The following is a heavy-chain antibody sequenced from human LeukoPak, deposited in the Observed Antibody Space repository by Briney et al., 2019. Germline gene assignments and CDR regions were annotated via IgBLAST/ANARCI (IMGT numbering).Heavy chain of an antibody. CDR1: GGSFSGYY. J-gene: IGHJ4*02. CDR2: INHSGST. D-gene: IGHD4-23*01. Sequence: SETLSLTCAVYGGSFSGYYWSWIRQPPGKGLEWIGEINHSGSTNYNPSLKSRVTISVDTSKNQFSLKLSSVTAADTAVYYCARGPGYGGNSTLDYWGQRTLVTVSS. CDR3: ARGPGYGGNSTLDY. V-gene: IGHV4-34*01.